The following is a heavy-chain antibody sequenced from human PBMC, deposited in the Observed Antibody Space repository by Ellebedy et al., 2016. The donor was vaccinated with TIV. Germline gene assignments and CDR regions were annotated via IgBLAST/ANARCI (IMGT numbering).Heavy chain of an antibody. J-gene: IGHJ4*02. Sequence: ASVKVSCXASGYTFTSYDINWVRQATGQGLEWMGWMNPNSGNTGYAQKFQGWVTMTRDTSISTAYMELSRLRSDDTAVYYCARAMGRLTFNEGSLYYWGQGTLVTVSS. D-gene: IGHD3-10*01. CDR2: MNPNSGNT. CDR1: GYTFTSYD. CDR3: ARAMGRLTFNEGSLYY. V-gene: IGHV1-8*01.